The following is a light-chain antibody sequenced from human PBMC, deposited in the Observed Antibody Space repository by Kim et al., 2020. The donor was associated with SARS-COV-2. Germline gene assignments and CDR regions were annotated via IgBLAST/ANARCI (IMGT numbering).Light chain of an antibody. J-gene: IGKJ1*01. V-gene: IGKV1-9*01. CDR3: QQLDTPAWT. CDR2: AAS. Sequence: SVGDRVTITCRASQGSRSYVAGYQQKPGKAPKLLIYAASTLHSGVPSRFSGRGSGTDFTLTITNLQPEDCATYYCQQLDTPAWTFGPGTKVDIK. CDR1: QGSRSY.